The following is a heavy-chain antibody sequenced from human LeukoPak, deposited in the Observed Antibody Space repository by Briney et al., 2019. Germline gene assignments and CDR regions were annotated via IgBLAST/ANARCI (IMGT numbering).Heavy chain of an antibody. D-gene: IGHD3-22*01. J-gene: IGHJ4*02. V-gene: IGHV1-18*01. CDR2: ISAYNGNT. Sequence: ASVKVSCKASRGTFSSYTISWVRQAPGQGLEWMGWISAYNGNTNYAQKLQGRVTMTTDTSTSTAYMELRSLRSDDTAVYYCAKGYDSSGYADYWGQGTLVTVSS. CDR3: AKGYDSSGYADY. CDR1: RGTFSSYT.